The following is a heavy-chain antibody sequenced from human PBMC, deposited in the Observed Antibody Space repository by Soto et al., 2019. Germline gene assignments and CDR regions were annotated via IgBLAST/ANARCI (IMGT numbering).Heavy chain of an antibody. Sequence: PSETLSLTCTVSGGSISSYYWSWIWQPPGKGLEWIGYIYYSGSTNYNPSLKSRVTISVDTSKNQFSLKLSSVTAADTAVYYCARENSDSPRDRYNWFDPWGQGTLVTVSS. V-gene: IGHV4-59*01. D-gene: IGHD4-4*01. CDR2: IYYSGST. CDR3: ARENSDSPRDRYNWFDP. CDR1: GGSISSYY. J-gene: IGHJ5*02.